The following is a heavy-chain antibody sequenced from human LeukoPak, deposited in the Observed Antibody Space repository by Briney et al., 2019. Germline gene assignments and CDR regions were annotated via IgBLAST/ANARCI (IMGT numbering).Heavy chain of an antibody. D-gene: IGHD5-24*01. V-gene: IGHV1-3*03. CDR2: INPGNGDT. Sequence: ASVKVSCKTSGYSFTSQDMHWVRQAPGQSLEWMGCINPGNGDTKYSHEFQGRVTITRDTSAPTAYMELRSLRSEDTAFYYCATDHSMANTARWFDPGGQGTLVTVSS. J-gene: IGHJ5*02. CDR3: ATDHSMANTARWFDP. CDR1: GYSFTSQD.